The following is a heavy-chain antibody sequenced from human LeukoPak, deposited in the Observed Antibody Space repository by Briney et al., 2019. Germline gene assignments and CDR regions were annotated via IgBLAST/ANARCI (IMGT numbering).Heavy chain of an antibody. CDR1: GFTFSTYW. CDR3: ARDSPGYGAYVS. CDR2: IMEDESRE. J-gene: IGHJ1*01. Sequence: GGSLRLSCAASGFTFSTYWMTWVRQAPGKGLEWVANIMEDESREYYVDSVKGRFTISRDNAKNSLYLQMDSLTAEDTAVYYCARDSPGYGAYVSWGQGTLVSVSS. D-gene: IGHD5-12*01. V-gene: IGHV3-7*01.